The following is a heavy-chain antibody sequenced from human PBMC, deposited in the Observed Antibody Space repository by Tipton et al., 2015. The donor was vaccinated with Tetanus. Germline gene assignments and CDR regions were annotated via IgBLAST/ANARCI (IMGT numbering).Heavy chain of an antibody. Sequence: TLSLTCTVSGGSISSGGYYWSWIRQHPGKGLEWIGYIYYSGSTFYHPSLQSRVTISVDASKNQFSLRLSSVTAADTAVYFCARHPPPYYYGSGSYLDYWGQGTPVTVSS. CDR3: ARHPPPYYYGSGSYLDY. CDR1: GGSISSGGYY. J-gene: IGHJ4*02. V-gene: IGHV4-31*03. D-gene: IGHD3-10*01. CDR2: IYYSGST.